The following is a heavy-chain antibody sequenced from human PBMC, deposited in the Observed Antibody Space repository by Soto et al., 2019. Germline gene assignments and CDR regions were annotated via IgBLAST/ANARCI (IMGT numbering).Heavy chain of an antibody. J-gene: IGHJ5*02. Sequence: SVTLSLTCIVSGGCISSYHGSWIRRFPGKGLEWIAYTSYTGFTNYNPSLQSRVTISMDTSKNQLSLNQTHMTAADTAAYYRARDVHGGFTHYYDPWDQGTRVTVSS. CDR1: GGCISSYH. CDR3: ARDVHGGFTHYYDP. CDR2: TSYTGFT. D-gene: IGHD1-26*01. V-gene: IGHV4-59*01.